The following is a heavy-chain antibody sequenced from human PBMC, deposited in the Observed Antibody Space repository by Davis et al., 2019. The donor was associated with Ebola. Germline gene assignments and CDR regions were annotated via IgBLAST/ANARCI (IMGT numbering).Heavy chain of an antibody. D-gene: IGHD2-8*01. Sequence: ASVKVSCKTSAYTFTNYDITWVRQATGQGLEWMGWLNPNSGNTDSTHKFQGRLTMTKNISIGTAYMELSTLTSEDTAVYYCARRVYSRSGFDSWGQGTLVTVSS. J-gene: IGHJ4*02. CDR3: ARRVYSRSGFDS. CDR1: AYTFTNYD. CDR2: LNPNSGNT. V-gene: IGHV1-8*02.